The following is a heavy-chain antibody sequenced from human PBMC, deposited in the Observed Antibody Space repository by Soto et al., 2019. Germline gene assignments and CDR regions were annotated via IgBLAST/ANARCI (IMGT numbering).Heavy chain of an antibody. J-gene: IGHJ4*02. CDR3: ARGTVRGVIMRDFDY. CDR2: ISAYNGNT. CDR1: GYTFTSYG. Sequence: ASVKVSCKASGYTFTSYGISWVRQAPGQGLEWMGWISAYNGNTNYAQKLQGRVTMTTDTSTSTAYMELRSLRSDDTAVYYCARGTVRGVIMRDFDYWGQGTLVTVSS. D-gene: IGHD3-10*01. V-gene: IGHV1-18*01.